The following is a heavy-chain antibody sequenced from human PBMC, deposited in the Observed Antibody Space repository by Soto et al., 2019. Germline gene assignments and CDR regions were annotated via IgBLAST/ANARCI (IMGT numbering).Heavy chain of an antibody. Sequence: GGSLRLSCSASGFTFSNYGIHWVRQAPGKGLEWVAVISYDGNNKYYADSVKGRFTISRDNSKNTLYLQMNSLRAEDTAVYYCAKDWGCYGSGSSYFDYWGQGTLVTVSS. D-gene: IGHD3-10*01. CDR2: ISYDGNNK. J-gene: IGHJ4*02. CDR3: AKDWGCYGSGSSYFDY. V-gene: IGHV3-30*18. CDR1: GFTFSNYG.